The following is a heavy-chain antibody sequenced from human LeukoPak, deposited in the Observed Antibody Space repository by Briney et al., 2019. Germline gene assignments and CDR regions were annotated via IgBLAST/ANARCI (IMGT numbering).Heavy chain of an antibody. J-gene: IGHJ4*02. CDR2: INPNSGGT. CDR3: ATGHSGSQDDYFDY. CDR1: GYTFTGYY. V-gene: IGHV1-2*02. D-gene: IGHD1-26*01. Sequence: ASVKVSCKASGYTFTGYYMHWVRQAPGQGPEWMGWINPNSGGTNYAQKFQGRATMTRDTSISTAYMELSRLRSDDTAVYYCATGHSGSQDDYFDYWGQGTLVTVSS.